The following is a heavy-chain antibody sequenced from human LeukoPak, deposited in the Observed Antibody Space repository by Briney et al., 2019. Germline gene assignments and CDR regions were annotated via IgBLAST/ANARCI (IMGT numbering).Heavy chain of an antibody. CDR1: GFIFSNNW. J-gene: IGHJ6*03. Sequence: GGSLRFSCAASGFIFSNNWMGWVRQAPGKGLEWVANINPDGSDQYYVDSVKGRFIISRDNPKNSVYLQMASLSAEDAAVYYCARWTAPKYCAGGRCYDFYYMDVWGQGTTVTVFS. V-gene: IGHV3-7*01. CDR3: ARWTAPKYCAGGRCYDFYYMDV. CDR2: INPDGSDQ. D-gene: IGHD2-8*02.